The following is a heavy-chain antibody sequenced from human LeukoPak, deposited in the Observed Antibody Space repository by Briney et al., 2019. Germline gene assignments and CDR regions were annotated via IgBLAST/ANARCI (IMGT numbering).Heavy chain of an antibody. CDR3: AREAPGKLWFGESSLDWYFDL. V-gene: IGHV3-21*04. J-gene: IGHJ2*01. CDR2: ISGNNDYI. Sequence: GGSLRLSCAASGFTFSIYSMNWVRQAPGKGLEWVASISGNNDYIHYVDSVKGRFTISRDNAKNSLYLQMNDLRAEDTALYYCAREAPGKLWFGESSLDWYFDLWGRGTLVTVSS. D-gene: IGHD3-10*01. CDR1: GFTFSIYS.